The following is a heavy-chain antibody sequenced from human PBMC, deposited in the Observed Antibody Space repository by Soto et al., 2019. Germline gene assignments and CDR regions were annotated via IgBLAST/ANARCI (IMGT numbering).Heavy chain of an antibody. CDR3: ARGRWLRSSFDY. J-gene: IGHJ4*02. CDR2: INHSGST. D-gene: IGHD5-12*01. Sequence: QVQLQQWGAGLLKPSETLSLTCAVYGGSFSGYYWSWIRQPPGKGLEWIGEINHSGSTNYNPSLKSRVTISVDTSKNQFSLKLSSVIAADTAAYYCARGRWLRSSFDYWGQGTLVTVSS. CDR1: GGSFSGYY. V-gene: IGHV4-34*01.